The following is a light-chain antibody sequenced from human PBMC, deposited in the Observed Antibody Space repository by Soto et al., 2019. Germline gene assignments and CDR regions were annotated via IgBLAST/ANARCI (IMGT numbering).Light chain of an antibody. J-gene: IGKJ1*01. CDR1: QSIITW. Sequence: DIQMTQSPSTLSGSVGDRVTITCRASQSIITWLAWYQQKPGKAPNLLIYQASRLESGVPSRFSGGGSGKEFTLTVSILQPDDCATYFCQQYNLYPWTFGQGNKVEIK. V-gene: IGKV1-5*03. CDR3: QQYNLYPWT. CDR2: QAS.